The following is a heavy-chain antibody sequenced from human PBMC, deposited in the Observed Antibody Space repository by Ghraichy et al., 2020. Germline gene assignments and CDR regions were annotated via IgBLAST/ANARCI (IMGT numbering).Heavy chain of an antibody. D-gene: IGHD3-3*01. CDR2: IYWNDDK. CDR1: GFSLSTSGVG. Sequence: SGPTLVKPTQTLTLTCTFSGFSLSTSGVGVGWIRQPPGKALEWLALIYWNDDKRYSPSLKSRLTITKDTSKNQVVLTMTNMDPVDTATYYCAHITLTIFGVAPPYYFDYWGQGTLVTVSS. CDR3: AHITLTIFGVAPPYYFDY. J-gene: IGHJ4*02. V-gene: IGHV2-5*01.